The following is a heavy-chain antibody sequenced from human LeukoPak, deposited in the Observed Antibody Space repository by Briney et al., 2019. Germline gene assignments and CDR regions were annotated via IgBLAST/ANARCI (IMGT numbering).Heavy chain of an antibody. D-gene: IGHD1-26*01. J-gene: IGHJ4*02. Sequence: GESLKISCKGSGYSFTSYWIGWVRQMPGKGLEWMGIIYPGDSDTRYSPSFQGQVTISADKSISTAYLQWSSLKASDTAMYYCARHDTVGATRFGFDYWGQGTLVTVSS. CDR2: IYPGDSDT. V-gene: IGHV5-51*01. CDR1: GYSFTSYW. CDR3: ARHDTVGATRFGFDY.